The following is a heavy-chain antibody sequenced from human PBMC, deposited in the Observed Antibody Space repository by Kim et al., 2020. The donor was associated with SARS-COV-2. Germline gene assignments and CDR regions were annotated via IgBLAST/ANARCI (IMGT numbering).Heavy chain of an antibody. D-gene: IGHD1-1*01. J-gene: IGHJ6*02. CDR2: IIPIFGTA. CDR1: GGTFSSYA. CDR3: ARSGWNGSRFVFYYFVMDV. V-gene: IGHV1-69*13. Sequence: SVKVSCKASGGTFSSYAISWVRQAPGQGLEWMGGIIPIFGTANYAQKFQGRVTITADESTSTAYMELSSLRSEDTAVYYCARSGWNGSRFVFYYFVMDVWGQGTTVTVSS.